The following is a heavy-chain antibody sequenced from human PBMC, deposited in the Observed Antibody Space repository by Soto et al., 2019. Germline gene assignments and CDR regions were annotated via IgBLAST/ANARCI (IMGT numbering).Heavy chain of an antibody. CDR1: GFTFSSYS. D-gene: IGHD6-6*01. CDR2: ISSSSSYI. J-gene: IGHJ4*02. CDR3: ARGYSSSSSYDY. V-gene: IGHV3-21*01. Sequence: PGGSLRLSCAASGFTFSSYSMNWVRQAPGKGLEWASSISSSSSYIYYADSVKGRFTISRDNAKNSLYLQMNSLRAEDTAVYYCARGYSSSSSYDYWGQGTLVTVSS.